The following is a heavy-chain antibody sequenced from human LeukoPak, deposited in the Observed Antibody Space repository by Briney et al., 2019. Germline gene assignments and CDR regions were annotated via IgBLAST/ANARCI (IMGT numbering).Heavy chain of an antibody. CDR1: GFTFSNYA. CDR3: AELGITMIGGV. D-gene: IGHD3-10*02. V-gene: IGHV3-48*03. Sequence: GGSLRLSCAASGFTFSNYAMNWVRQAPGKGLEWVSYISSSGSTIYYADSVKGRFTISRDNAKNSLYLQMNSLRAEDTAVYYCAELGITMIGGVWGKGTTVTISS. J-gene: IGHJ6*04. CDR2: ISSSGSTI.